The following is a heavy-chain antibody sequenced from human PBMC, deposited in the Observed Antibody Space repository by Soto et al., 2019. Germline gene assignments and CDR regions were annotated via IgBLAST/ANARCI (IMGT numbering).Heavy chain of an antibody. Sequence: XGSMRLCCAASGVSFTTSVMHWVRQDPGKGLEWVAVISHDGSYKYYGDAVKGRFTISRDTSKNAVYLEMNSLRPEDTAVYYCAKGLLAIVGTTLPRDAFNIWGQATMVTVSS. CDR1: GVSFTTSV. CDR2: ISHDGSYK. D-gene: IGHD1-26*01. CDR3: AKGLLAIVGTTLPRDAFNI. V-gene: IGHV3-30*18. J-gene: IGHJ3*02.